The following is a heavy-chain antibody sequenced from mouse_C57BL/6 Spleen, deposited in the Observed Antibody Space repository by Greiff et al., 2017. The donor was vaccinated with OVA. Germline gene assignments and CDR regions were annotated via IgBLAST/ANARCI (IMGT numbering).Heavy chain of an antibody. CDR3: ARSYYYGSSYWYFDV. CDR1: GFTFTDYY. CDR2: IRNNANGYTT. Sequence: DVKLVESGGGLVQPGGSLSLSCAASGFTFTDYYMSWVRQPPGKALEWLGFIRNNANGYTTEYSASVKGRFTISRVNSQSILYLQMNALRADDSATYYCARSYYYGSSYWYFDVWGTGTTVTVSS. V-gene: IGHV7-3*01. D-gene: IGHD1-1*01. J-gene: IGHJ1*03.